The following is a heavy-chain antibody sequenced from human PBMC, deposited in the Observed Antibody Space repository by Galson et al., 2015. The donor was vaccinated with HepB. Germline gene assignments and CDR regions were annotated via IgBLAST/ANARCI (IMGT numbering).Heavy chain of an antibody. J-gene: IGHJ6*02. Sequence: SVKVSCKASGGTFSSYAISWVRQAPGQGLEWMGGIIPMFGTPNYAQKFQGRVTITADESTSTAYMELSSLRAEDTAVFYCARLLAAKGYCSSPIFYSYYGMDVWGQGTPVAAS. CDR2: IIPMFGTP. V-gene: IGHV1-69*13. CDR1: GGTFSSYA. CDR3: ARLLAAKGYCSSPIFYSYYGMDV. D-gene: IGHD2-2*01.